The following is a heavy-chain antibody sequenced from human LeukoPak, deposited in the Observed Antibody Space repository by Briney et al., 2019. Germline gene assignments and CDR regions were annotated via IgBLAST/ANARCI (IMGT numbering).Heavy chain of an antibody. CDR2: IYHSGST. J-gene: IGHJ3*01. V-gene: IGHV4-30-2*01. D-gene: IGHD5-12*01. Sequence: SETLSLTCAVSGGSISSDGYSWSWIRQPPGKGLEWIGYIYHSGSTYSNPSLKSRVTVSVDRSKNQVSLKLNSVTAADTALYFCARGRYPTNDFDVWGQGTMVTVSS. CDR3: ARGRYPTNDFDV. CDR1: GGSISSDGYS.